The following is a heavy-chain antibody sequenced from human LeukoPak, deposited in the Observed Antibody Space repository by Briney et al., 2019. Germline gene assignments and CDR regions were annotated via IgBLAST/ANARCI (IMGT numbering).Heavy chain of an antibody. V-gene: IGHV1-18*01. CDR2: ISAYNGNT. CDR3: ARESRLIAVAGLIYYYYRKDV. CDR1: GYTSTSYG. J-gene: IGHJ6*02. D-gene: IGHD6-19*01. Sequence: GASVKVSCKASGYTSTSYGISWVRQAPGQGLEWMGWISAYNGNTNYAQKLQGRVTMTTDTSTSTAYMELRSLRSDDTAVYYCARESRLIAVAGLIYYYYRKDVWGQGTTVTVSS.